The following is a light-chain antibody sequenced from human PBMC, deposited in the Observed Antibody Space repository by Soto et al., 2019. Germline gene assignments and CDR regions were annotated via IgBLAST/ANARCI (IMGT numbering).Light chain of an antibody. CDR2: KAS. Sequence: DIQITQSPSTLSASVGDRVTITCRASQSINSWLAWYQQKPGKAPKLLIYKASGLESGVPSRFSGSGSGTDFTLNSSSLQPDDFATYHCQQYESYSQLAVGGGTKVEIK. CDR3: QQYESYSQLA. J-gene: IGKJ4*01. V-gene: IGKV1-5*03. CDR1: QSINSW.